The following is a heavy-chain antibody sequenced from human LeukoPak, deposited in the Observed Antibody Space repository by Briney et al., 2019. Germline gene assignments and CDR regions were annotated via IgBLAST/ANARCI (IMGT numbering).Heavy chain of an antibody. Sequence: SETLSLTCTVSGGSISSSRYYWAWLRQPPGKGLERIGSVFYTGTTDYSPSLNSRVTISINTSKNQFSLNLGSVTAADSAFYYCAKYGSGTYWGQGTLVTVSS. CDR3: AKYGSGTY. CDR1: GGSISSSRYY. CDR2: VFYTGTT. J-gene: IGHJ4*02. D-gene: IGHD3-10*01. V-gene: IGHV4-39*01.